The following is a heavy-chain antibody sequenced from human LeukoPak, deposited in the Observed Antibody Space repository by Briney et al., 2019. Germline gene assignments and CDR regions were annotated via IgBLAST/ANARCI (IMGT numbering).Heavy chain of an antibody. Sequence: SETLSLTCTVSGGSISSYYWSWIRQPPGKGLEWIGYIYYSGSTNYNPSLKSRVTISVDTSKNQFSLKLSSVTAADTAVYYCARGSSGYSLFDYWGQGTLVIVSS. CDR3: ARGSSGYSLFDY. D-gene: IGHD3-22*01. V-gene: IGHV4-59*01. J-gene: IGHJ4*02. CDR2: IYYSGST. CDR1: GGSISSYY.